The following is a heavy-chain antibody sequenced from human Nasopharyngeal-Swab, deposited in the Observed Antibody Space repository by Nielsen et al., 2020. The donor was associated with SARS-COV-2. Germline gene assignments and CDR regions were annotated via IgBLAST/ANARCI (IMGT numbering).Heavy chain of an antibody. Sequence: GGSLRLSCAASGFTFSSYAMSWVRQAPGKGLEWVSAISGSGGSTYYADSVKGRFTISRDNSKNTLYLQTNSLRAEDTAVYYCAKAPRGITMSYFQHWGQGTLVTVSS. D-gene: IGHD3-10*02. CDR2: ISGSGGST. CDR1: GFTFSSYA. V-gene: IGHV3-23*01. CDR3: AKAPRGITMSYFQH. J-gene: IGHJ1*01.